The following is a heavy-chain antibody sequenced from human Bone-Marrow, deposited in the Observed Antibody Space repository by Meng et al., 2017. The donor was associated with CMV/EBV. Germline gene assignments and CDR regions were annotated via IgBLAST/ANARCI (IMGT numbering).Heavy chain of an antibody. J-gene: IGHJ6*02. D-gene: IGHD1-26*01. Sequence: ASVKVSCKASGYTFTSYGISWVRQAPGQGLEWMGWISAYNGNTNYAQKLQGRVTMITDTSTSTAYMELRSLRSDDTAVYYCARAGATPSYYYGMDVWGQGTTVTVSS. CDR1: GYTFTSYG. CDR2: ISAYNGNT. V-gene: IGHV1-18*01. CDR3: ARAGATPSYYYGMDV.